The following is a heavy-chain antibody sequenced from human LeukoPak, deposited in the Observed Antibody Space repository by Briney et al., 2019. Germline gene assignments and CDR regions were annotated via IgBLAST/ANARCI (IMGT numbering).Heavy chain of an antibody. V-gene: IGHV4-30-2*01. J-gene: IGHJ4*02. Sequence: PSETLSLTCAVSGGSISSGGYSWSWIRQPPGKGLEWIGYIYHSGSTYYNPSLKSRVTISVDRSKNQFPLKLSSVTAADTAVYYCARVNWNDLDYWGQGTLVTVSS. CDR1: GGSISSGGYS. CDR3: ARVNWNDLDY. D-gene: IGHD1-20*01. CDR2: IYHSGST.